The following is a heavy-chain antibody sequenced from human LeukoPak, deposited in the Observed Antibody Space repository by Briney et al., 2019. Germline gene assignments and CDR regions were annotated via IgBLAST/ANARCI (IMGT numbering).Heavy chain of an antibody. CDR2: ISNSGSP. D-gene: IGHD3-22*01. V-gene: IGHV4-59*13. J-gene: IGHJ4*02. CDR1: GGSISSYY. Sequence: PSETLSLTCTVSGGSISSYYWSWIRQPPGKGLEWIGYISNSGSPNYNPSLKSRVTISVDTSKNQFSLKLSSVTAADTAVYYCARGVYYGGNGYYYFDSWGQGTLVTVSS. CDR3: ARGVYYGGNGYYYFDS.